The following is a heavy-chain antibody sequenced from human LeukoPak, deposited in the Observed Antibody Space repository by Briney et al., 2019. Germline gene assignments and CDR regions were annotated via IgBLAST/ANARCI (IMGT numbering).Heavy chain of an antibody. J-gene: IGHJ3*02. CDR3: AKLSGSYGQDAFDI. D-gene: IGHD1-26*01. CDR1: GFTFSSYG. CDR2: ISYDGSNK. Sequence: GGSLRLSCAASGFTFSSYGMHWVRQAPGKGLEWVAVISYDGSNKYYADSVKGRFTISRDNSKNTLYLQMNSLRAEDMALYYCAKLSGSYGQDAFDIWGQGTMVTVSS. V-gene: IGHV3-30*18.